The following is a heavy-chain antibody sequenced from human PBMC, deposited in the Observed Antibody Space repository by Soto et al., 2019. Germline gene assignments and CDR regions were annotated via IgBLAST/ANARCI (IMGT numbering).Heavy chain of an antibody. CDR2: IYWDDDK. V-gene: IGHV2-5*02. D-gene: IGHD1-1*01. CDR1: GFSLATSGVG. CDR3: AHRVGLQGNWNGGYFDF. J-gene: IGHJ4*02. Sequence: QVTLEESGPTRVKPTQTLTLTCTFSGFSLATSGVGVGWVRQPPGKALERLALIYWDDDKRYSTTLRSRLTVTKDTSRNQVVLTMTKMDPVDTATYYCAHRVGLQGNWNGGYFDFWGQGALVTVSS.